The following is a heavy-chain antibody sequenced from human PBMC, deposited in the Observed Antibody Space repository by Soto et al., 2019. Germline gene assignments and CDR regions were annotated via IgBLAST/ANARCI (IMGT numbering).Heavy chain of an antibody. Sequence: PGGSLRLSWVAPGFTFTTYWMSWVRHALGKGLEWVANIRQDGGAQYYVDSVKGRFTISRDNAKNSVYLQMDSLRAEDTAVYYCVRGGHGSGSYLGSYWGQGILVTVSS. CDR2: IRQDGGAQ. V-gene: IGHV3-7*03. CDR1: GFTFTTYW. J-gene: IGHJ4*02. D-gene: IGHD3-10*01. CDR3: VRGGHGSGSYLGSY.